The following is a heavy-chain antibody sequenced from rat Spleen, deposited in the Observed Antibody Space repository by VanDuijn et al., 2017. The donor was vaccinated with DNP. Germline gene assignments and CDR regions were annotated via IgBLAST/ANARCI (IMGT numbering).Heavy chain of an antibody. D-gene: IGHD1-5*01. Sequence: EVQLVESGGGLVQSGRSLKVSCAASGFTFSDYNMAWVRQAPKKGLEWVATITYDGSRTYYRDSVKGRFTISRDKAKSTLYLQMDSLRSEDTATYYCARHEEQPWFAYWGQGVLVTVSS. V-gene: IGHV5S10*01. CDR1: GFTFSDYN. CDR2: ITYDGSRT. CDR3: ARHEEQPWFAY. J-gene: IGHJ2*01.